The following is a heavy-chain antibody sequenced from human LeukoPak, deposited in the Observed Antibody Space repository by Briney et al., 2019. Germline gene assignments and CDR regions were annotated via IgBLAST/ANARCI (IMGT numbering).Heavy chain of an antibody. V-gene: IGHV4-59*08. Sequence: KPSETLSLTCTVSGVSISSYYWSWIRQPPGKGLEWIGYIYYSGSTNYNPSLKSRVTISVDTSKNQFSLKLSSATATDTAVYYCARIRRIRIWFGDLRFLPSNWFDPWGQGTLVTVSS. CDR1: GVSISSYY. CDR3: ARIRRIRIWFGDLRFLPSNWFDP. D-gene: IGHD3-10*01. J-gene: IGHJ5*02. CDR2: IYYSGST.